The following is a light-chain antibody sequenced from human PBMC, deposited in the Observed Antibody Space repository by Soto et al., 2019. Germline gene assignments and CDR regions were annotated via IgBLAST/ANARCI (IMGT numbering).Light chain of an antibody. CDR3: QSFDNSLGGSYV. Sequence: QSVLTQPPSVSGAPGQRITISCTGSSSNIGAGYDVHWYQQLPGTVPKLLIFDNNNRPSGVPDRFSGSKSGTSASLGITGLQSEDEADYYCQSFDNSLGGSYVFGTGTKVTVL. CDR1: SSNIGAGYD. CDR2: DNN. V-gene: IGLV1-40*01. J-gene: IGLJ1*01.